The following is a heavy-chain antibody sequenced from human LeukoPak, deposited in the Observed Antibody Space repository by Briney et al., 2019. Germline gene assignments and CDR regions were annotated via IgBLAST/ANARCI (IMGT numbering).Heavy chain of an antibody. Sequence: GGSLILSCSASGFTFSTYGMQWVRQTPGKGLEWVAVIVSDGGRAHYGDSVRGRFTISRDNSKNTLYLQMNSLRAEDTAVHYCARDSITEDNSLDYWGRGILVTVSS. V-gene: IGHV3-33*05. D-gene: IGHD7-27*01. J-gene: IGHJ4*02. CDR3: ARDSITEDNSLDY. CDR1: GFTFSTYG. CDR2: IVSDGGRA.